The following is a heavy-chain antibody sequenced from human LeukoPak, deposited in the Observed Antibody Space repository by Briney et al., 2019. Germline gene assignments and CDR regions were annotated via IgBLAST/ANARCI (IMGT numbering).Heavy chain of an antibody. V-gene: IGHV4-39*01. Sequence: PSETLSLTCTVSGGSISYSSYYWGWIRQPPGKGLEWIGSIHYSGSTYYNPSLKSRVTISVGTSKNQLSLKLTSVTAADTAVYYCARVLGFGYLGSSWVLTKGAFDIWGQGTMVTVSS. CDR3: ARVLGFGYLGSSWVLTKGAFDI. D-gene: IGHD6-13*01. CDR2: IHYSGST. CDR1: GGSISYSSYY. J-gene: IGHJ3*02.